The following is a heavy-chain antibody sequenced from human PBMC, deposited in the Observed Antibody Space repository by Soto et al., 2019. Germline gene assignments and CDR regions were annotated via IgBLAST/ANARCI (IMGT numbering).Heavy chain of an antibody. V-gene: IGHV3-23*01. D-gene: IGHD3-3*01. CDR2: VSGGGGGT. CDR1: GFTFSSYV. J-gene: IGHJ4*02. Sequence: GGSLRLSCAASGFTFSSYVMSWVRQAPGKGLEWVSAVSGGGGGTYYADSVKGRFTISRDNSKNTLYLQMNSLRAEDTAVYYCAKGRNDFWSRYYAFDYWGQGILVTVSS. CDR3: AKGRNDFWSRYYAFDY.